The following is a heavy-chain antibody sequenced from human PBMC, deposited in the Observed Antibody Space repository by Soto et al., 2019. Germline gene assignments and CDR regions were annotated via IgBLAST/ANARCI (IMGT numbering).Heavy chain of an antibody. J-gene: IGHJ3*02. CDR3: AKDYYDSSGSPDAFDI. CDR2: ISGSGGST. Sequence: GGSLRLSCAASGFTFSSYAMSWVRQAPGKGLEWVSAISGSGGSTYYADSVKGRFTISRDNSKNTLYLQMNSLRAEDTAVYYCAKDYYDSSGSPDAFDIWGQGTMVTVSS. CDR1: GFTFSSYA. V-gene: IGHV3-23*01. D-gene: IGHD3-22*01.